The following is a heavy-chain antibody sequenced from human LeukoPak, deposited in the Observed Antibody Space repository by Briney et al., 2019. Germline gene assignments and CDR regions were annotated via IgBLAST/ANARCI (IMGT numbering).Heavy chain of an antibody. V-gene: IGHV3-23*01. CDR2: ISGSGGST. CDR1: GFTFSSYA. D-gene: IGHD3-10*01. Sequence: GGSLRLSCAASGFTFSSYAMSWVRQAPGKGLEWVSAISGSGGSTYYADSVKGRFTISRDNSKNTLYLQMNSLRAEDTAVYYCAKGDGSGSYYTNFDYWGQGTLVTASS. CDR3: AKGDGSGSYYTNFDY. J-gene: IGHJ4*02.